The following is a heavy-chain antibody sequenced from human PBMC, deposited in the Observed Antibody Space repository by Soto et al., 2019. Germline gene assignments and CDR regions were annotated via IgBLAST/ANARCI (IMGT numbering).Heavy chain of an antibody. CDR2: VYPGDSDT. D-gene: IGHD3-10*01. CDR1: GYSFTSNW. CDR3: ARHYYYGSGSYYKPPSYYHYYMDF. V-gene: IGHV5-51*01. J-gene: IGHJ6*03. Sequence: GESLKISCKGSGYSFTSNWIGWVRQMPGKGLEWMGIVYPGDSDTRYSPSFQGQVTISVDKSISTAYLQWSSLKASDTAMYYCARHYYYGSGSYYKPPSYYHYYMDFWGKGTTVTGSS.